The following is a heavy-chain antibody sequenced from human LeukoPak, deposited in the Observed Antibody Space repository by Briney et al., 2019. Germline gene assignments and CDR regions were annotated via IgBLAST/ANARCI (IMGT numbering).Heavy chain of an antibody. CDR1: GYTFTGYY. Sequence: ASVKVSCKASGYTFTGYYMHWVRQAPGQGLEWMGWINPNSGGTNYAQKFQGRVTMTRDTSISTAYMELSRLRSDDTAVYYCARGGGGYFDWLFYIPKAFDIWGQGTMVTASS. CDR3: ARGGGGYFDWLFYIPKAFDI. J-gene: IGHJ3*02. D-gene: IGHD3-9*01. V-gene: IGHV1-2*02. CDR2: INPNSGGT.